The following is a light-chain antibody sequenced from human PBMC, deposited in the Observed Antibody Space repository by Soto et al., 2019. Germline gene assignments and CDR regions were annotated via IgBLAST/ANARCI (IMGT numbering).Light chain of an antibody. CDR2: DVN. V-gene: IGLV2-14*03. CDR3: SSYTTCSSVI. J-gene: IGLJ2*01. CDR1: SIDIGTYDY. Sequence: QSALTQPASVSGSPGQSIASSCNGTSIDIGTYDYVSWYQQHPGKAPKLMLFDVNHRPSGVSDRFFGSKSGNTASLTISGLQAEGEADYYCSSYTTCSSVIFGGRTKLTVL.